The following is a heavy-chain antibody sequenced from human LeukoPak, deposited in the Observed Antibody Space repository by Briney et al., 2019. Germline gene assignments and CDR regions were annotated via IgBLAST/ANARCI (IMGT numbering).Heavy chain of an antibody. Sequence: GGSLRLSCAASGFTFSSYGMHWVRQAPGKGLEWVAFIRYDGSNKYYADSVKGRFTSSRDNSKNTLYLQMNSLRAEDTAVYYCAREQWPSHYFDYWGPGTLVTVSS. V-gene: IGHV3-30*02. J-gene: IGHJ4*02. CDR3: AREQWPSHYFDY. CDR1: GFTFSSYG. CDR2: IRYDGSNK. D-gene: IGHD6-19*01.